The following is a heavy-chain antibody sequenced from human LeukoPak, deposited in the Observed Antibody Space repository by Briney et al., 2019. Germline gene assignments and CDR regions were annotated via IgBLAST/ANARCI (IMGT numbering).Heavy chain of an antibody. CDR1: GYSLTELT. V-gene: IGHV1-24*01. CDR2: FDPEDGEA. J-gene: IGHJ4*02. CDR3: ATACVYSLLDY. D-gene: IGHD5-18*01. Sequence: GASVKVSCKVSGYSLTELTSHWVRQAPGKGLEWMGGFDPEDGEAIYAQQFQGRVTMTEDPSTDTVYMELSSLTSEDTAVYYCATACVYSLLDYWGQGTLVIVSS.